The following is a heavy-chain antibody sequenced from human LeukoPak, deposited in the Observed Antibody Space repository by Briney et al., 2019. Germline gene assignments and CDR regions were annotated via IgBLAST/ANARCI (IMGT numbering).Heavy chain of an antibody. CDR1: GFTFATST. J-gene: IGHJ5*02. CDR2: IVGSGDA. V-gene: IGHV1-58*02. CDR3: AAEGNSEGFFCSAP. D-gene: IGHD1/OR15-1a*01. Sequence: GASVKVSCKASGFTFATSTIQWVRQARGQPLEWIAWIVGSGDAVYAQKFQERVTITRDMSTSTAYMELSSLTSEDTAMYYCAAEGNSEGFFCSAPWGRETLVPVS.